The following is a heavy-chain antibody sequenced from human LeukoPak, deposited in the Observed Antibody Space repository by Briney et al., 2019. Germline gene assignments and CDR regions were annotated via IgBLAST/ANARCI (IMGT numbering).Heavy chain of an antibody. CDR1: GFTFSSYA. Sequence: PGGSLRLSCAASGFTFSSYAMSWVRQAPGQGLEWVSAISGSGGSTYYADSVKGRFTISRDNSKNTLYLQMNSLRAEDTAVYYCAKDSGSSGWVDYWGQGTLVTVSS. D-gene: IGHD6-19*01. CDR3: AKDSGSSGWVDY. CDR2: ISGSGGST. V-gene: IGHV3-23*01. J-gene: IGHJ4*02.